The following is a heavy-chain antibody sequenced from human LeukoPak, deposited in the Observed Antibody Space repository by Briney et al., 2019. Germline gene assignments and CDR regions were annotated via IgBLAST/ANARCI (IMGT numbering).Heavy chain of an antibody. V-gene: IGHV1-69*13. Sequence: SVKVSCKASGGTFSSYAISWVRQAPGQGFEWMGGIIPIFGTANYAQKFQGRVTITADESTSTAYMELSSLRSEDTAVYYCARGGALAVAGTLLFDYWGQGTLVTVSS. J-gene: IGHJ4*02. CDR3: ARGGALAVAGTLLFDY. D-gene: IGHD6-19*01. CDR1: GGTFSSYA. CDR2: IIPIFGTA.